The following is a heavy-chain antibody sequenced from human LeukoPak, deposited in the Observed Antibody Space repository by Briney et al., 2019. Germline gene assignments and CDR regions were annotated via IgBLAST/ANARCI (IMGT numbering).Heavy chain of an antibody. CDR3: ARVHLAAPRFGY. CDR2: IYYSGST. J-gene: IGHJ4*02. D-gene: IGHD6-6*01. CDR1: GGSISSSSYY. V-gene: IGHV4-39*07. Sequence: SETLSLTCTVSGGSISSSSYYWGWIRQPPGKGLEWIGSIYYSGSTYYNPSLKSRVTISVDTSKNQFSLKLSSVTAADTAVYYCARVHLAAPRFGYWGQGILVTVSS.